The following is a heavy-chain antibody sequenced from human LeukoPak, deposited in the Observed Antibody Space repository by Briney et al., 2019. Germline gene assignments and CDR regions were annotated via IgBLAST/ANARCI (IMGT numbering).Heavy chain of an antibody. CDR3: ARGSPHYGMDV. J-gene: IGHJ6*02. CDR1: GFTSSSYA. Sequence: GSLRLSCAASGFTSSSYAMGWVRQAPGKGLEWIGEINHSGSTNYNPSLKSRVTISVDTSKNQFSLKLSSVTAADTAVYYCARGSPHYGMDVWGQGTTVTVSS. V-gene: IGHV4-34*01. CDR2: INHSGST.